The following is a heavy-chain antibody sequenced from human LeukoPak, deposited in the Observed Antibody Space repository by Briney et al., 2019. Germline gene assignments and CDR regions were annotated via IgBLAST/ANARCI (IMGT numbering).Heavy chain of an antibody. CDR1: GFTFSSYW. J-gene: IGHJ4*02. D-gene: IGHD4-23*01. V-gene: IGHV3-7*05. CDR2: IKQDGSEK. CDR3: ARDRSRWYY. Sequence: GGSLRLSCAASGFTFSSYWMSWGRQAPGKGLEWVANIKQDGSEKYYVDSVKGRFTISRDNAKNSLYLQMNSLRVEDTAVYYCARDRSRWYYWGQGTLVTVSA.